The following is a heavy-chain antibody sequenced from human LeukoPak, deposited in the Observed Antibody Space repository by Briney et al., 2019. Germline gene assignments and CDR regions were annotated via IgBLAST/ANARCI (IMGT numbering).Heavy chain of an antibody. CDR3: ARDRSGSFYDY. D-gene: IGHD1-26*01. CDR1: GGSFSGYY. CDR2: INHSGST. J-gene: IGHJ4*02. V-gene: IGHV4-34*10. Sequence: SETLSLTCAMYGGSFSGYYWSWIRQPPGKGLEWIGEINHSGSTNYNPSLKSRVTMSVDTSKNQFSLKLTSMIAADTAIYYCARDRSGSFYDYWGQGTLVTVSS.